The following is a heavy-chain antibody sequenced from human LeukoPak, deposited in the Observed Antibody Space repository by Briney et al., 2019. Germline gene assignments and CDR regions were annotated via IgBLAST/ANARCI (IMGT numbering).Heavy chain of an antibody. J-gene: IGHJ3*02. CDR3: ARDWGYYDSSGYYYPDAFDI. Sequence: ASVKVSCKASGYTFTSYYMHWVRQAPGQGLEWMGIINPSGGSTSYAQKFQGGVTMATDTSTSTAYMELRSLRSDDTAVYYCARDWGYYDSSGYYYPDAFDIWGQGTMVTVSS. V-gene: IGHV1-46*01. CDR2: INPSGGST. CDR1: GYTFTSYY. D-gene: IGHD3-22*01.